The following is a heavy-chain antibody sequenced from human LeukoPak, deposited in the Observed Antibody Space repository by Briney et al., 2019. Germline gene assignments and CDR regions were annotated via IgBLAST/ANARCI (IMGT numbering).Heavy chain of an antibody. CDR1: GGSISSSSYY. J-gene: IGHJ5*02. CDR2: IYYSGST. V-gene: IGHV4-39*01. CDR3: ARRRGTMVRGVIPRIVIDL. Sequence: SETLSLTCTVSGGSISSSSYYWGWIRQPPGKGLEWIGSIYYSGSTYYNPSLKSRVTISVDTSKNQFSLKLSSVTAADTAVSYCARRRGTMVRGVIPRIVIDLWGQGTLVTVSS. D-gene: IGHD3-10*01.